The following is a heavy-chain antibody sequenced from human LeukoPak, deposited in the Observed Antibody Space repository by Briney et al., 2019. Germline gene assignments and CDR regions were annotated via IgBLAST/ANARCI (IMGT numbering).Heavy chain of an antibody. CDR3: AKGEAIFGVVIDAFDI. V-gene: IGHV3-23*01. J-gene: IGHJ3*02. CDR1: GFTFSSYA. Sequence: GGSPRLSCAASGFTFSSYAMSWVRQAPGKGLEWVSAISGSGGSTYYADSVKGRFTISRDNSKNTLYLQMNSLRAEDTAVYYCAKGEAIFGVVIDAFDIWGQGTMVTVSS. CDR2: ISGSGGST. D-gene: IGHD3-3*01.